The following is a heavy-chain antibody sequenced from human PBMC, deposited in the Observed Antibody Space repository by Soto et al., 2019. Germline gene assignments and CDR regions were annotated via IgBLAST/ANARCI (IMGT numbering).Heavy chain of an antibody. CDR2: INAGNGNT. CDR1: GYTFTSYA. J-gene: IGHJ4*02. V-gene: IGHV1-3*01. CDR3: ARVYDFWSGQHNYFDY. D-gene: IGHD3-3*01. Sequence: GASVKVSCKASGYTFTSYAMHWVRQPPGQRLEWMGWINAGNGNTKYSQKFQGRVTITRDTSASTAYMELSSLRSEDTAVYYCARVYDFWSGQHNYFDYWGQGTLVTVSS.